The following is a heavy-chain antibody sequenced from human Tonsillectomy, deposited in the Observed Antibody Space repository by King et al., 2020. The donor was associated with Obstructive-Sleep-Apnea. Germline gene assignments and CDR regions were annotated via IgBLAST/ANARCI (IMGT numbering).Heavy chain of an antibody. CDR3: AKDRGSRGWYNGMDV. J-gene: IGHJ6*02. Sequence: VQLVESGGGLVQPGRSLRLSCAASGFTFDDYAMHWVRQAPGKGLEWVSGISWNSGSIGYADSVKGRFTISRDNAKNSLYLQMNSLRAEDTALYYCAKDRGSRGWYNGMDVWGQGPTVTVPS. CDR1: GFTFDDYA. CDR2: ISWNSGSI. V-gene: IGHV3-9*01. D-gene: IGHD6-19*01.